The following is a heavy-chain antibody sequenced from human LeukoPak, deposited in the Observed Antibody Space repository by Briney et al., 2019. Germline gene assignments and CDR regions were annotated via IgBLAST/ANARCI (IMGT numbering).Heavy chain of an antibody. D-gene: IGHD1-26*01. CDR3: AKAGNLGGSNYLYYYYYMDV. Sequence: GGSLRLSCAASGFTFSTYSMNWVRQAPGKGLDWISYISSTSTTIYYADSVKGRFTISRDNAKNSLYLQMNSLRAEDTAVYYCAKAGNLGGSNYLYYYYYMDVWGKGTTVTISS. J-gene: IGHJ6*03. CDR1: GFTFSTYS. V-gene: IGHV3-48*01. CDR2: ISSTSTTI.